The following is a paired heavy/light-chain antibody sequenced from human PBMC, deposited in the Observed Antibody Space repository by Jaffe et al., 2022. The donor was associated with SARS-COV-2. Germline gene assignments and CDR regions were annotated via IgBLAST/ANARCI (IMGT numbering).Heavy chain of an antibody. J-gene: IGHJ4*02. D-gene: IGHD6-6*01. V-gene: IGHV1-2*06. CDR3: ARDRGSLAASIFDY. Sequence: QVQLVQSGADVKKPGASVRVSCKASGYSFTAYYIHWVRQAPGQGLEWMGRINPNSGDMKYAQKFQGRVTMTRDTSINTVYMQLSRLNSDDTAAYYCARDRGSLAASIFDYWGQGTLVTVSS. CDR1: GYSFTAYY. CDR2: INPNSGDM.
Light chain of an antibody. CDR3: LLYYGGARYV. CDR1: TGAVTSGYS. Sequence: QTVVTQEPSLTVSPGGTVTLTCASSTGAVTSGYSPNWFQQKPGQAPRALIYDTNNKHSWTPARFSGSLLGGKAALTLSGVRPEDEAEYYCLLYYGGARYVFGSGTKVTVL. CDR2: DTN. V-gene: IGLV7-43*01. J-gene: IGLJ1*01.